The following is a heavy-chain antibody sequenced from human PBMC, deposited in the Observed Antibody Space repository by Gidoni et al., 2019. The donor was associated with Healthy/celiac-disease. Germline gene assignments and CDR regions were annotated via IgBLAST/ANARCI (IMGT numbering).Heavy chain of an antibody. CDR2: IYYSGST. Sequence: QLQLQESGPGLVKPSETLSLTCTVSGGSLSSSSYYWGCIRQPPGKGLEWIGSIYYSGSTYYNPSLKSRVTISVDTSKNQFSLKLSSVTAADTAVYYCASAYGSGSPINYWGQGTLVTVSS. CDR3: ASAYGSGSPINY. V-gene: IGHV4-39*07. D-gene: IGHD3-10*01. J-gene: IGHJ4*02. CDR1: GGSLSSSSYY.